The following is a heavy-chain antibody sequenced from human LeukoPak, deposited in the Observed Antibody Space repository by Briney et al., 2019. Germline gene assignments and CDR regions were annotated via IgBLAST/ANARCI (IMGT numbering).Heavy chain of an antibody. CDR3: AKDQLMDDFWSGYYRANAFDI. CDR2: ISSSSSYI. V-gene: IGHV3-21*04. D-gene: IGHD3-3*01. J-gene: IGHJ3*02. Sequence: GGSLRLSCAASGFTFSSYSMNWVRQAPGKGLEWVSSISSSSSYIYYADSVKGRFTISRDNSKNTLYLQMNSLRAEDTAVYYCAKDQLMDDFWSGYYRANAFDIWGQGTMVTVSS. CDR1: GFTFSSYS.